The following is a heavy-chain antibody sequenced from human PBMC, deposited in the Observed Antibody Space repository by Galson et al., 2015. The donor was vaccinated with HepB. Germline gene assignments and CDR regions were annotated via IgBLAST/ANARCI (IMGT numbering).Heavy chain of an antibody. J-gene: IGHJ4*02. CDR2: ISTTSDNK. D-gene: IGHD1-26*01. V-gene: IGHV3-48*01. Sequence: SLRLSCAASGFTFSSYTMNWVRQAPGKGLEWISYISTTSDNKFSADSVKDRFIISRDNAKNLLYLQMNSLRAEDTAVYYCTRIALSGSYWYFDYWGQGSLVTVSS. CDR1: GFTFSSYT. CDR3: TRIALSGSYWYFDY.